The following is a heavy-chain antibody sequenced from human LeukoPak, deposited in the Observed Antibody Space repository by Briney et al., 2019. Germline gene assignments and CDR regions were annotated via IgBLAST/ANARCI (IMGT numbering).Heavy chain of an antibody. CDR3: AKDLYGVIAPNDAFDI. D-gene: IGHD3-22*01. V-gene: IGHV3-23*01. CDR1: GFTFYNNA. CDR2: ISGSRNKT. Sequence: GGSLRLSCAASGFTFYNNAMSWVRQAPGKGLEWVSAISGSRNKTYYADSVKGRFTISRDNSKNTVYLQMNSLRAEDTAVYYCAKDLYGVIAPNDAFDIWGQGTLVTVSS. J-gene: IGHJ3*02.